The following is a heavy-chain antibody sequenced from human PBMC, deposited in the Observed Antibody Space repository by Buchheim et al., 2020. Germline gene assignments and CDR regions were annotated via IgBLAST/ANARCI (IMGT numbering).Heavy chain of an antibody. CDR2: LFYSGST. CDR3: ARVRSGGWFDP. Sequence: QLQLQESGSGLVKPSQTLSLTCAVSGGSISSGGYSWSWLRQPPGKGLEWIGYLFYSGSTYYNPSLKTRPTISVDRSKNQYPLKLSSVTAADTAVYYCARVRSGGWFDPWGQGTL. V-gene: IGHV4-30-2*01. J-gene: IGHJ5*02. CDR1: GGSISSGGYS. D-gene: IGHD4-23*01.